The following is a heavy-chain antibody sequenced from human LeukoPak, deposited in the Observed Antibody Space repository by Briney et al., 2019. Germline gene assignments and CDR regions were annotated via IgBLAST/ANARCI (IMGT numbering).Heavy chain of an antibody. CDR3: ARTEGEVGAALDY. D-gene: IGHD1-26*01. CDR2: IYHSGST. Sequence: SETLSLTCAVSGGSISSSNWWSWVRQPPGKGLEWIGEIYHSGSTNYNPSLKSRVTISVGKSKNQFSLKLSSVTAADTAVYYCARTEGEVGAALDYWGQGTLVTVSS. J-gene: IGHJ4*02. CDR1: GGSISSSNW. V-gene: IGHV4-4*02.